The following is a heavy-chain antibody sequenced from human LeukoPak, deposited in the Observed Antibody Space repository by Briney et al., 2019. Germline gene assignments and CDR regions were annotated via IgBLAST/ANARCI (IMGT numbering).Heavy chain of an antibody. Sequence: ASVKVSCKASGYTFTSYYMHWVRQAPGQGLEWMGIINPSGGSTSYAQKFQGRVTMTRDTSTSTVYMELSRLRSDDTAVYYCARAYYDSSGYNWFDPWGQGTLVTVSS. J-gene: IGHJ5*02. CDR1: GYTFTSYY. D-gene: IGHD3-22*01. CDR2: INPSGGST. V-gene: IGHV1-46*01. CDR3: ARAYYDSSGYNWFDP.